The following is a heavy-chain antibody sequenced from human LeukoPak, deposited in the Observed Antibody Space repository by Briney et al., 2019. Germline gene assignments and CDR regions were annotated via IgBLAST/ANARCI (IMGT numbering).Heavy chain of an antibody. CDR3: ARTNPVYGDYDY. CDR1: GFSVNDNH. Sequence: GGSLRLSCAVSGFSVNDNHMSWVRQAPGKGLQWVSVMFPDGRTYYADSVKGRFTISRDLARNTLLLQMHSLRADDTAVHYCARTNPVYGDYDYWGQGTLVTVSS. D-gene: IGHD4-17*01. CDR2: MFPDGRT. V-gene: IGHV3-53*01. J-gene: IGHJ4*02.